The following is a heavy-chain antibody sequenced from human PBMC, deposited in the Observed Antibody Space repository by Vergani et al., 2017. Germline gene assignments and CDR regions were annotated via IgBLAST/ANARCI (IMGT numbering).Heavy chain of an antibody. V-gene: IGHV4-38-2*01. CDR2: VYQTGTT. J-gene: IGHJ6*02. D-gene: IGHD4-17*01. CDR3: ARHNGVTPVTADV. CDR1: RYSISSSYY. Sequence: QVQLQESGPGLVKPSETLSLTCAVSRYSISSSYYWGWIRQPPGKGLEWIGSVYQTGTTHYNASLKSRVTISIDTSRNQFSLKLFSGNGADTAVYYCARHNGVTPVTADVWGQGTTVTVSS.